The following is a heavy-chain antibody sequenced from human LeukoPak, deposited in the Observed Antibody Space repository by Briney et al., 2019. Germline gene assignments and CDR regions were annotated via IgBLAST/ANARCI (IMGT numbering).Heavy chain of an antibody. Sequence: PGGSLRLSCAASGFTFSSYGMHWVRQAPGKGLEWVALMSYDGADEHYADSVKGRFNISRDNSKNTLYLQVDSLRYEDTAVYSCAKARTGRSWAFDYWGQGTLVTVSS. CDR3: AKARTGRSWAFDY. D-gene: IGHD2-8*02. CDR1: GFTFSSYG. V-gene: IGHV3-30*18. J-gene: IGHJ4*02. CDR2: MSYDGADE.